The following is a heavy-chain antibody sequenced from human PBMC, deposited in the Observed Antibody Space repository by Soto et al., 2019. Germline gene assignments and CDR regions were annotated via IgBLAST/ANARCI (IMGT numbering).Heavy chain of an antibody. CDR3: ARVSSGSYYKDSYYYYYMDV. J-gene: IGHJ6*03. D-gene: IGHD3-10*01. Sequence: SETLSLTCTVSGGSISSYYWSWIRQPPGKGLEWIGYIYYSGSTNYNPSLKSRVTISVDTSKNQFSLKLSSVTAADTAVYYCARVSSGSYYKDSYYYYYMDVWGKGTTVTVSS. CDR1: GGSISSYY. CDR2: IYYSGST. V-gene: IGHV4-59*01.